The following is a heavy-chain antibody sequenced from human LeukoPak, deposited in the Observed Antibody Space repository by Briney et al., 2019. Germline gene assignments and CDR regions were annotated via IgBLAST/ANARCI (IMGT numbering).Heavy chain of an antibody. Sequence: PGGSLRLSCAASGFTFSSYSMNWVRQAPGKGLEWVSSISSSSSYIYCADSVKGRFTISRDNAKNSLYLQMNSLRAEDTAVYYCARDGKYSSGWPGGYWGQGTLVTVSS. D-gene: IGHD6-19*01. V-gene: IGHV3-21*01. J-gene: IGHJ4*02. CDR3: ARDGKYSSGWPGGY. CDR2: ISSSSSYI. CDR1: GFTFSSYS.